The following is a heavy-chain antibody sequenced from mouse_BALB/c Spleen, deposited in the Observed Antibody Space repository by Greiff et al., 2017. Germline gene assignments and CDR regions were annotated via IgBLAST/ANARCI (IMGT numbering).Heavy chain of an antibody. CDR3: ARWGGNYGDY. V-gene: IGHV1S41*01. J-gene: IGHJ4*01. CDR1: GFTFTSYW. Sequence: DLVKPGASVKLSCKASGFTFTSYWINWIKQRPGQGLEWIGRIAPGSGSTYYTEMIKGKATLTVDTSSSTAYIQLSSLSSEDSAVYFCARWGGNYGDYWGQGTSVTVSS. D-gene: IGHD2-1*01. CDR2: IAPGSGST.